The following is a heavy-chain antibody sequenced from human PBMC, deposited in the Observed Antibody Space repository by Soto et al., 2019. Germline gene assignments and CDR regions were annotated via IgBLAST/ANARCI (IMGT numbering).Heavy chain of an antibody. CDR2: IYYSGST. V-gene: IGHV4-59*01. Sequence: QVQLQESGPGLVKPSETLSLTCTVSGGSISSYYWIWIRQPPGKGLEWIGYIYYSGSTNYNPSLKSRVTISVDTSKNQFSLKLSSVTAADTAVYYCASLGTTVSRFDYWGQGTLVTVSS. D-gene: IGHD4-17*01. J-gene: IGHJ4*02. CDR3: ASLGTTVSRFDY. CDR1: GGSISSYY.